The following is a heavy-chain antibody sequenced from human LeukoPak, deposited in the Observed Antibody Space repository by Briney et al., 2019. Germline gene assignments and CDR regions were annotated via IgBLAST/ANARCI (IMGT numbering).Heavy chain of an antibody. Sequence: VGSLRLSCAVSGITLTNYSMSWVRQAPGKGLEWVAGISDSVGSTNYADSVKGRFNISRDNPKNTMYLKMNRVRAEVTAVYFCAKRGVVIRVILVGFHKAAYYFDSWGQGALVTVSS. CDR1: GITLTNYS. CDR2: ISDSVGST. V-gene: IGHV3-23*01. CDR3: AKRGVVIRVILVGFHKAAYYFDS. J-gene: IGHJ4*02. D-gene: IGHD3-10*01.